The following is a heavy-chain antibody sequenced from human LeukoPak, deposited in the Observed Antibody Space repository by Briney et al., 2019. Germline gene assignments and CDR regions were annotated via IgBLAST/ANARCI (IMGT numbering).Heavy chain of an antibody. D-gene: IGHD4-17*01. CDR3: ARSPYGDWAYDYFDY. Sequence: PGGSLRLSCAASGFTFSSYGMHWVRQAPGKGLEWVAVISYDGSKKYYADSYVDSVKGRFTISRDNSKSTLYLQMNFLRAEDTAVYYCARSPYGDWAYDYFDYWGQGTLVTVSS. CDR2: ISYDGSKK. J-gene: IGHJ4*02. V-gene: IGHV3-30*03. CDR1: GFTFSSYG.